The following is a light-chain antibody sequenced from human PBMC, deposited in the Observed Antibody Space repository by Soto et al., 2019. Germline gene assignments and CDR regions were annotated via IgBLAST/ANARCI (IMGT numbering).Light chain of an antibody. CDR3: CSYAGSTTFYV. CDR1: SSDIGNYNL. J-gene: IGLJ1*01. Sequence: QPVLTQPASVSGSPGQSITISCTGSSSDIGNYNLVSWYQQHPGKAPKLMIYEVTKRPSGVSNRFSGSKSGNTASLSISGLQAEDEADYYCCSYAGSTTFYVFGTGTKLTV. V-gene: IGLV2-23*02. CDR2: EVT.